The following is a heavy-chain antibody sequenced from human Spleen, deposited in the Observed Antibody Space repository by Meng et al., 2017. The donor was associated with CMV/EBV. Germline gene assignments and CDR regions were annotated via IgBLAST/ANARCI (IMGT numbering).Heavy chain of an antibody. V-gene: IGHV3-23*03. CDR3: AKGTYGDYWYGMDV. D-gene: IGHD4-17*01. CDR2: IYNGDSST. Sequence: GGSLRLSCAASGFTLSSYAMSWVRQAPGKGLEWVSVIYNGDSSTYYADSVKGRFTISRDDSKNMVFLRMDSLRVEDTAVYYCAKGTYGDYWYGMDVWGQGTTVTVSS. CDR1: GFTLSSYA. J-gene: IGHJ6*02.